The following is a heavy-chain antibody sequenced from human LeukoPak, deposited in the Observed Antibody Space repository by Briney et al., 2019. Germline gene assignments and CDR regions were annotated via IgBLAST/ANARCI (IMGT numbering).Heavy chain of an antibody. D-gene: IGHD3-3*01. J-gene: IGHJ4*02. CDR3: AKVRLPFWSGYLFDY. Sequence: GGSLRLSCAASGFTFSSYGMHWVRQAPGKGLEWVAVISYDGSNKYYADSVKGRFTISRDNSKNTLYLQMNSLRAEDTAVYYCAKVRLPFWSGYLFDYWGQGTLVTVSS. V-gene: IGHV3-30*18. CDR2: ISYDGSNK. CDR1: GFTFSSYG.